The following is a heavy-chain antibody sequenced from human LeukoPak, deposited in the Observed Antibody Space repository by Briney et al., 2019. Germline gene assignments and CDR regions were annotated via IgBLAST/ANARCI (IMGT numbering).Heavy chain of an antibody. D-gene: IGHD5-18*01. CDR1: GFTFSSYG. CDR3: ARARGYSYGYASAFDM. Sequence: GGSLRLSCAASGFTFSSYGMHWVRQAPGKGLEWVAFIRYDGRNKYYADSVKGRFTISRENAKNSLYLQMNSLRAGDTAVYYCARARGYSYGYASAFDMWGQGTMVTVST. CDR2: IRYDGRNK. V-gene: IGHV3-30*02. J-gene: IGHJ3*02.